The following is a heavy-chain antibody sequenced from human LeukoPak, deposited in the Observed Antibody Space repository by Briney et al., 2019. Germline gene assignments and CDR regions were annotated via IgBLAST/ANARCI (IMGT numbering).Heavy chain of an antibody. CDR3: ARAKVGYYYYMDV. CDR2: IFYSWTT. J-gene: IGHJ6*03. V-gene: IGHV4-59*01. Sequence: SETLSLTCTVSGGSISTYYLSWIRQPPGKGLEWIGYIFYSWTTKYSPSLKSQVTISVDTSKNQLSLKLSSVTAADTAVYYCARAKVGYYYYMDVWGQGTTVTVSS. CDR1: GGSISTYY.